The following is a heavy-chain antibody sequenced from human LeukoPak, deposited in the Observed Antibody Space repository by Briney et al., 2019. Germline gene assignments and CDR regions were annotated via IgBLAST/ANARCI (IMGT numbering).Heavy chain of an antibody. CDR3: ARHPMAAAGKTIRPYYFNY. D-gene: IGHD6-13*01. V-gene: IGHV4-39*01. Sequence: PSETLSLTCTVSGGSISSCSYYWGWIRPPPGKGREWSGSIYYSGSTYYNPSLMSRATISVDTSKNQFSLKLSSVTAADTAVYYCARHPMAAAGKTIRPYYFNYWGQGTLVTVSS. CDR2: IYYSGST. J-gene: IGHJ4*02. CDR1: GGSISSCSYY.